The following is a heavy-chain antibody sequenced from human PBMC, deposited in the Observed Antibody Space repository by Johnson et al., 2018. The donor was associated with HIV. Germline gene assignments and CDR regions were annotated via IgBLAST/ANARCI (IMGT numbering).Heavy chain of an antibody. CDR3: ARVMQADAFDI. CDR2: IYSGGRS. J-gene: IGHJ3*02. D-gene: IGHD2-8*01. CDR1: GFTVRSNY. Sequence: MQLVESGGGLVQPGGSLRLSCVASGFTVRSNYMSWVRQAPGKGLEWVSVIYSGGRSYYADSVKGRLTLSRDNSNNTLYLQMNGLRAEDTAVYYCARVMQADAFDIWGQGTMVTVSS. V-gene: IGHV3-66*01.